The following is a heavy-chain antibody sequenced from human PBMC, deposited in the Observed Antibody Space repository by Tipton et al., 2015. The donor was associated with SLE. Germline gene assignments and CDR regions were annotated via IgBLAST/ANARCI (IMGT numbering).Heavy chain of an antibody. CDR2: IYHSGST. J-gene: IGHJ4*02. CDR3: ATVRAGCSRTSCYLDS. D-gene: IGHD2-2*01. V-gene: IGHV4-39*07. CDR1: GVSINSGGYY. Sequence: LRLSCTVSGVSINSGGYYWSWIRQSPGKGLEWIGSIYHSGSTYYNPSLKSRVTISVDKSKNHFSLKLSSVTAADTAMFYCATVRAGCSRTSCYLDSWGQGTLVTVSS.